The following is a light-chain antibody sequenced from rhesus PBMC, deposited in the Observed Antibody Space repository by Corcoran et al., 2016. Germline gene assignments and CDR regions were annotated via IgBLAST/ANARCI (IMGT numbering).Light chain of an antibody. Sequence: DIQMTQSPSSLSASVGDRVTITCRASQGISSYLAWYQQKPGKVPKLLIYKASTFQSGVPSRFSGSGSGTDVTLTISSLQPEDCATYYCQQRNSYPLTFGGGTTVEIK. CDR1: QGISSY. CDR2: KAS. J-gene: IGKJ4*01. V-gene: IGKV1-25*01. CDR3: QQRNSYPLT.